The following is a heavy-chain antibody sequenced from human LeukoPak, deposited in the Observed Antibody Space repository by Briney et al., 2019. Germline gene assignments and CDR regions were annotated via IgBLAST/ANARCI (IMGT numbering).Heavy chain of an antibody. J-gene: IGHJ3*02. CDR2: TYYMSKWIS. D-gene: IGHD3-16*01. CDR1: GDSVSSNSAA. Sequence: PSQTLSLTCAISGDSVSSNSAAWHWITQSPSRGLEWLGRTYYMSKWISDHSGSVKSRITINPDTSKNRFSLLLNSVTPVDTAVYYCVGGLITFFIWGQGTMVAVSS. V-gene: IGHV6-1*01. CDR3: VGGLITFFI.